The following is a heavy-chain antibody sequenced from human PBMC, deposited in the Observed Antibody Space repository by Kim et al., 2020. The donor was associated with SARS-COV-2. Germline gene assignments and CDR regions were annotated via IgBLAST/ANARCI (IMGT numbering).Heavy chain of an antibody. CDR3: ARGWRILNYYYYYMDV. J-gene: IGHJ6*03. D-gene: IGHD2-15*01. V-gene: IGHV4-34*01. Sequence: SETLSLTCAVYGGSFSGYYWSWIRQPPGKGLEWIGEINHSGSTNYNPSLKSRVTISVDTSKNQFSLKLSSVTAADTAVYYCARGWRILNYYYYYMDVWGKGTTVTVSS. CDR1: GGSFSGYY. CDR2: INHSGST.